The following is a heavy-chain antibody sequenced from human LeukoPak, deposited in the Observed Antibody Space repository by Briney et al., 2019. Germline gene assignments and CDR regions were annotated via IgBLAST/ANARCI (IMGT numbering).Heavy chain of an antibody. D-gene: IGHD2-8*01. CDR1: GYSISSGYY. CDR2: IYHSGST. CDR3: ASAGYCTNGVCSNLAINFDY. Sequence: SETLSLTCAVSGYSISSGYYWGWIRQPPGKGLEWIGSIYHSGSTYYNPSLKSRVTISVDTSKNQFSLKLSSVTAADTAVYYCASAGYCTNGVCSNLAINFDYWDQGTLVTVSS. V-gene: IGHV4-38-2*01. J-gene: IGHJ4*02.